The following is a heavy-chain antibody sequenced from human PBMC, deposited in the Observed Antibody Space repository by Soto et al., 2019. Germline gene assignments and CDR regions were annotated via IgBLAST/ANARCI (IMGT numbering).Heavy chain of an antibody. D-gene: IGHD6-13*01. V-gene: IGHV5-51*01. CDR3: ARQTAALAAAGTYWFDP. CDR1: GYSFTSYW. CDR2: IYPGDSDT. J-gene: IGHJ5*02. Sequence: GESLKISCKGSGYSFTSYWIGWVRQMPGKGLEWMGIIYPGDSDTRYSPSFQGQVTISADKSISTAYLQWSSLKASDTAMYYCARQTAALAAAGTYWFDPWGQGTLVTVSS.